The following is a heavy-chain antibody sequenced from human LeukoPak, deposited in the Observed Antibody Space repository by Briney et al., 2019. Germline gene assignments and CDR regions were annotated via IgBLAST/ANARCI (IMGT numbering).Heavy chain of an antibody. Sequence: ASVKVSCKASGYTFTSYYMHWVRQAPGQGLEWMGIINPSGGSTSYAQKFQGRVTMTRDTSTSTVYMELSSLRSEDTAVYYCARDRDWSGYLGYYFDYWGQGTLVTVSS. J-gene: IGHJ4*02. CDR2: INPSGGST. V-gene: IGHV1-46*01. CDR1: GYTFTSYY. D-gene: IGHD3-3*01. CDR3: ARDRDWSGYLGYYFDY.